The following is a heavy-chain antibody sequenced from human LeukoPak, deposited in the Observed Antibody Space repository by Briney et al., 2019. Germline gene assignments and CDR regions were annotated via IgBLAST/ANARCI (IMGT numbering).Heavy chain of an antibody. CDR3: ARVGTAEGTLEDY. Sequence: GGSLRLSCAASGFTFSTYWMSWVRQPPGQGLEWVANIKHDGTERYSADSVKGRYTISRDNAKNSLYLQMNSLSAEDTAVYYCARVGTAEGTLEDYWGQGTLVTVSS. CDR1: GFTFSTYW. CDR2: IKHDGTER. J-gene: IGHJ4*02. V-gene: IGHV3-7*01. D-gene: IGHD6-13*01.